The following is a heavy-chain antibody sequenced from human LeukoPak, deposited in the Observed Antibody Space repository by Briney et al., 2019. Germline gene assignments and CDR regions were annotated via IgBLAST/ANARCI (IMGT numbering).Heavy chain of an antibody. CDR1: GFTFSSYS. CDR3: ARDFLPQFQWELLIAFDI. CDR2: ISSSSSYI. Sequence: KPGGSLRLSCAASGFTFSSYSMNWVRQAPGKGLEWVSSISSSSSYIYYADSVKGRFTISRDNAKNSLYLQMNSLRAEDTAVYYCARDFLPQFQWELLIAFDIWGQGTMVTVSS. D-gene: IGHD1-26*01. V-gene: IGHV3-21*01. J-gene: IGHJ3*02.